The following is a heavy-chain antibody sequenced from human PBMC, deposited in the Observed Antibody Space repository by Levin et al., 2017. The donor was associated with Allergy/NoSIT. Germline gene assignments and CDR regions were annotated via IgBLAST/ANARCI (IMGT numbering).Heavy chain of an antibody. V-gene: IGHV3-30*18. Sequence: GASVKVSCAASGFTFSSYGMHWVRQAPGKGLEWVAVISYDGSNKYYADSVKGRFTISRDNSKNTLYLQMNSLRAEDTAVYYCAKDDELYSSGHNNYYYYGMDVWGQGTTVTVSS. CDR1: GFTFSSYG. CDR2: ISYDGSNK. CDR3: AKDDELYSSGHNNYYYYGMDV. J-gene: IGHJ6*02. D-gene: IGHD6-19*01.